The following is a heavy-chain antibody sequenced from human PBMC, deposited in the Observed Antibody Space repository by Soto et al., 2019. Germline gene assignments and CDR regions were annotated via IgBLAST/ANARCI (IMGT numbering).Heavy chain of an antibody. Sequence: QVQLVESGGGVVQPGRSLRLSCAASGFTFSSYGMHWVRQAPGKGLEWVAVISYDGSNKYYADSVKGRFTISRDNSKNTLYLPLNSLRAEDTDVYYCAKADRADRSDYCYYGMDVWGQGTTVTVSS. V-gene: IGHV3-30*18. CDR2: ISYDGSNK. CDR1: GFTFSSYG. D-gene: IGHD5-18*01. CDR3: AKADRADRSDYCYYGMDV. J-gene: IGHJ6*02.